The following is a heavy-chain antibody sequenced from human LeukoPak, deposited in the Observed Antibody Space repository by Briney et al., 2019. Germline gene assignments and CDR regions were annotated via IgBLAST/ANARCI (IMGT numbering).Heavy chain of an antibody. J-gene: IGHJ4*02. CDR2: IYYSGST. CDR3: ARLDYYDSSGYYPYYFDY. V-gene: IGHV4-39*01. Sequence: PSETLSLTCTVSGSSISSSSYYWGCIRQPPGKGLEWIGSIYYSGSTYYNPSITSRVTISVNTSENQSSLKLSSVTAADTAVYYCARLDYYDSSGYYPYYFDYWGQGTLVTVSS. CDR1: GSSISSSSYY. D-gene: IGHD3-22*01.